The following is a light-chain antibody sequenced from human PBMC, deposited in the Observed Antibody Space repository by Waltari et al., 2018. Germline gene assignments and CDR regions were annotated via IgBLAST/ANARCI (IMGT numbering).Light chain of an antibody. CDR2: AAS. Sequence: DIQMTQSPSPLSASVGDRVTITCRASQGVTNYLNWYQQKPGKAPKLLIYAASTLQGGVPSRFSGSGSGTDFTLTISSLQPEDFAIYFCQQSYGTPRTFGRGTKMEIK. V-gene: IGKV1-39*01. J-gene: IGKJ2*01. CDR1: QGVTNY. CDR3: QQSYGTPRT.